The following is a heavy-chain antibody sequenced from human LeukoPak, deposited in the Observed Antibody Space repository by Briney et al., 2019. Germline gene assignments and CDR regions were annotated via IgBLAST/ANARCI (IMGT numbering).Heavy chain of an antibody. Sequence: GGALRPSCAASGFTFSDPYMDWVRQAPGKGLGWVGRTRNKPNNYTTEYAASVKGRFTISRDDSKNSLYLQMNSLKTEDTAVYYCARDSYCSGGTCYFHFDYWGQGTLVTVSS. CDR2: TRNKPNNYTT. V-gene: IGHV3-72*01. CDR3: ARDSYCSGGTCYFHFDY. CDR1: GFTFSDPY. J-gene: IGHJ4*02. D-gene: IGHD2-15*01.